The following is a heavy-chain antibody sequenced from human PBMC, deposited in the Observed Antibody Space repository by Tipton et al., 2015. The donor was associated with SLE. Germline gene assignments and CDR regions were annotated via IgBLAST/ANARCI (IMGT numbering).Heavy chain of an antibody. CDR1: GFTFSSYA. D-gene: IGHD3-9*01. V-gene: IGHV3-23*01. J-gene: IGHJ6*02. CDR3: AKDQGILTGLGMDV. CDR2: ISGSGGST. Sequence: SLRLSCAASGFTFSSYAMSWVRQAPGKGLEWVSAISGSGGSTYYADSVKGRFTISRDNSKNTLYLQMNSLRAEDTAVYYCAKDQGILTGLGMDVWGQGTTVTVSS.